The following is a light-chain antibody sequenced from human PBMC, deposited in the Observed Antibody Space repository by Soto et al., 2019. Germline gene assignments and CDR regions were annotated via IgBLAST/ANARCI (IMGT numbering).Light chain of an antibody. CDR1: RTVSNR. CDR3: QQYYHWPVT. V-gene: IGKV3-15*01. J-gene: IGKJ4*01. Sequence: EILMTQSPDTLSVSPGERDTLSCRASRTVSNRLAWYQHKPGQAPRLLISGASTGATGIPPRFRGSGSGTEFTLTVDTLQSEDIAIYYCQQYYHWPVTFGGGTKVEIK. CDR2: GAS.